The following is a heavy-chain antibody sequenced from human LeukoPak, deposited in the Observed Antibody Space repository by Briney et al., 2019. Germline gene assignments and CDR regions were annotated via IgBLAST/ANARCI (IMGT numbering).Heavy chain of an antibody. CDR3: ARAPRKSSTMLDY. Sequence: ASVKVSCKASGYTFTSYWIQWVRQAPGQGLEWMGLINPDGGSTAYAHRFQGRVIMTRDMSTSTAYMDLSSLRSEDTAVYHCARAPRKSSTMLDYWGQGTLVTVSS. V-gene: IGHV1-46*01. CDR1: GYTFTSYW. J-gene: IGHJ4*02. D-gene: IGHD6-13*01. CDR2: INPDGGST.